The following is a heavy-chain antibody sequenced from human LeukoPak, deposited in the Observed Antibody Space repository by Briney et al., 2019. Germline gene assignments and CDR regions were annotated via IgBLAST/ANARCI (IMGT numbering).Heavy chain of an antibody. CDR3: ATRPDGYDLPYFDY. CDR2: IYVGGST. CDR1: GLSVSKKY. J-gene: IGHJ4*02. V-gene: IGHV3-66*01. D-gene: IGHD5-18*01. Sequence: GGSLRLSCAASGLSVSKKYMSWVRQAPGKGLEWVSVIYVGGSTYYADSVRGRFTISRDNSKNTLYLQMNSLRVDDTPVYYCATRPDGYDLPYFDYWGQGTLVTVSS.